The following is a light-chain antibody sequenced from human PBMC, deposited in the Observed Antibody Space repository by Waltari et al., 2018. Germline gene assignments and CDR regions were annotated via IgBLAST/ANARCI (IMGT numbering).Light chain of an antibody. CDR1: SGHISYA. V-gene: IGLV4-69*01. CDR2: VNSDGSH. CDR3: QTWGTGIQV. J-gene: IGLJ1*01. Sequence: QLVVTQSPSASASLGASVKLTCTLRSGHISYAIAWHQQQPDKGPRYLMKVNSDGSHNQGDGIPDRFSGSSSGAERYLTISSLQSEDEADYYCQTWGTGIQVFGAGTKVTVL.